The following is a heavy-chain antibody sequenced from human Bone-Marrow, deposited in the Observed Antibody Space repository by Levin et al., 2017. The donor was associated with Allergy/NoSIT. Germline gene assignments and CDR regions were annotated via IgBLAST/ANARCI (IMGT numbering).Heavy chain of an antibody. CDR2: ISGSGGST. V-gene: IGHV3-23*01. CDR3: AKDEQWLARDAGPFDY. CDR1: GFTFSSYA. Sequence: GESLKISCAASGFTFSSYAMSWVRQAPGKGLEWVSAISGSGGSTYYADSVKGRFTISRDNSKNTLYLQMNSLRAEDTAVYYCAKDEQWLARDAGPFDYWGQGTLVTVSS. D-gene: IGHD6-19*01. J-gene: IGHJ4*02.